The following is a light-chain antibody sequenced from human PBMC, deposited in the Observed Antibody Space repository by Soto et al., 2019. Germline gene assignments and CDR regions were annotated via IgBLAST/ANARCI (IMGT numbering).Light chain of an antibody. Sequence: DIQMTQSPSSVSASVGDRVTITCRASQGVDIWLAWYQQKPGKAPDLLIYAASTLQSGVPSRFSGSGSGTDFTLTISRLQPEDFATYYCQQSNIFPITFGQGTRLEIK. CDR1: QGVDIW. CDR2: AAS. CDR3: QQSNIFPIT. J-gene: IGKJ5*01. V-gene: IGKV1-12*01.